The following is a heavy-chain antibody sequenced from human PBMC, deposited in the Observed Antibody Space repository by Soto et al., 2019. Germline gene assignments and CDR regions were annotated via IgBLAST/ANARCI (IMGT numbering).Heavy chain of an antibody. CDR3: ARHFYYSMDV. CDR2: IYHSGTT. J-gene: IGHJ6*02. V-gene: IGHV4-30-2*01. CDR1: GGSISSGGYS. Sequence: SETLSLTCAVSGGSISSGGYSWSWIRQPPGKGLEWIGYIYHSGTTNSNPSLKSRVTISVDKSKNQFSLELTSVTAADTAVYYCARHFYYSMDVWGQGTTVTVSS.